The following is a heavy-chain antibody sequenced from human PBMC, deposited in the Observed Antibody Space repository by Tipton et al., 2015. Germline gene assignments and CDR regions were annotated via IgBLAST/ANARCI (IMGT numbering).Heavy chain of an antibody. CDR1: GGSISDTTYY. V-gene: IGHV4-39*01. D-gene: IGHD3-3*01. J-gene: IGHJ3*02. CDR2: IYHSGSS. Sequence: TLSLTCTVSGGSISDTTYYWGWIRQPPGKGLEWLGSIYHSGSSYYNPSLKSRVTISVDTSKNQFSLRLTSVSAADTAVYYCFSGFRFLESAFDIWGQGTMVTVSS. CDR3: FSGFRFLESAFDI.